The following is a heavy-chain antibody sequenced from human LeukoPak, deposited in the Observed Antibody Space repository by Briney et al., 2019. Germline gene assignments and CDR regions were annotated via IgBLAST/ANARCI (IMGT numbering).Heavy chain of an antibody. CDR1: GYNFDRYG. Sequence: ASVKVSCKGSGYNFDRYGVSWVRQAPGQGLEWMGWISTYNGNTIYAQKFEGRVTMTTDTSTNTVYMDLRSLRSDDTAVYYCARAPALLGVVVPAAIRGDYYFDYWGQGTLVTVSS. J-gene: IGHJ4*02. CDR2: ISTYNGNT. V-gene: IGHV1-18*04. CDR3: ARAPALLGVVVPAAIRGDYYFDY. D-gene: IGHD2-2*01.